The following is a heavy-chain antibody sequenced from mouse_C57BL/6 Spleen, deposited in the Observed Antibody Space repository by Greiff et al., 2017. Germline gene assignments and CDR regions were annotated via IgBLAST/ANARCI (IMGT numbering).Heavy chain of an antibody. CDR3: ASWEWFAY. V-gene: IGHV3-6*01. CDR2: ISYDGSN. J-gene: IGHJ3*01. D-gene: IGHD4-1*01. Sequence: EVKLLESGPGLVKPSQSLSLTCSVTGYSITSGYYWNWIRQFPGNKLEWMGYISYDGSNNYNPSLKNRISITRDTSKNQFFLKLNSVTTEDTATYYCASWEWFAYWGQGTLVTVSA. CDR1: GYSITSGYY.